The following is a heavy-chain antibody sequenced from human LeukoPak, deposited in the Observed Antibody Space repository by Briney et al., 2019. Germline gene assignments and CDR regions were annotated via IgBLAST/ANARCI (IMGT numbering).Heavy chain of an antibody. J-gene: IGHJ3*02. CDR2: IYPGDSDT. D-gene: IGHD3-22*01. Sequence: GESLKISCKGSGYSFTNYWIGWVRQMPGKGLEWMGIIYPGDSDTRYRPSFEGQATISADKSINTAYLHWSTLQASDTAMYYCARLTLNYYDKSGYLGAFDIWGQGTMVTVSS. V-gene: IGHV5-51*01. CDR3: ARLTLNYYDKSGYLGAFDI. CDR1: GYSFTNYW.